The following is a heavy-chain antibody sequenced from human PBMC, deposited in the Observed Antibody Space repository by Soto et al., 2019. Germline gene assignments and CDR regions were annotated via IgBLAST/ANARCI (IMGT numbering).Heavy chain of an antibody. CDR2: INHSGST. D-gene: IGHD4-17*01. CDR1: GGSFSGYY. J-gene: IGHJ6*02. V-gene: IGHV4-34*01. CDR3: ARVTTTHYYYYSGMDV. Sequence: QVQLQQWGAGLLKPSETLSLTCAVYGGSFSGYYWSWIRQPPGKGLEWIGEINHSGSTNYNPSLKSRLTISVDTPNNQFSLELSSVTAADTAVYYCARVTTTHYYYYSGMDVWGQGTTVTVSS.